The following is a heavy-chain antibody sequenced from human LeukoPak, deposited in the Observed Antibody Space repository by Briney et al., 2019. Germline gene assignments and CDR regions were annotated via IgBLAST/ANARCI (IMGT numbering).Heavy chain of an antibody. CDR1: GFTVSSNY. CDR3: ARVSRGPHPYYYDSSGYMDY. J-gene: IGHJ4*02. CDR2: IYSGGST. V-gene: IGHV3-53*01. Sequence: GGSLRLSCAASGFTVSSNYMSWFRQAPGKGLEWVSVIYSGGSTYYADSVKGRFTISRDNSKNTLYLQMNSLRAEDTAVYYCARVSRGPHPYYYDSSGYMDYWGQGTLVTVSS. D-gene: IGHD3-22*01.